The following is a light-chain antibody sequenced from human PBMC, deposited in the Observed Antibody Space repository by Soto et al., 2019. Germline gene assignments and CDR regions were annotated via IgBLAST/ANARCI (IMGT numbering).Light chain of an antibody. CDR2: GTT. CDR3: LLSYSGVMV. CDR1: TGTVTSGHD. V-gene: IGLV7-46*01. Sequence: QAVVTQAPSLTVSPGATVTLTCGSSTGTVTSGHDPHWFQQKPGQALKTLIYGTTNKQSWTPDRFSGSLLGGKAALILSGAQFDDAAEYYCLLSYSGVMVFGGGTKLTVL. J-gene: IGLJ2*01.